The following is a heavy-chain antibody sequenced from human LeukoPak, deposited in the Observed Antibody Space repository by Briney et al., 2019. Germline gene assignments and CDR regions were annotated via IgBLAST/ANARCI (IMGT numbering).Heavy chain of an antibody. D-gene: IGHD2-2*01. CDR3: ARARGYCSSTSCYFGDAFDI. J-gene: IGHJ3*02. CDR2: IYTSGST. CDR1: GGSISSGSYY. Sequence: SETLSLTCTVSGGSISSGSYYWSWIRQPAGKGLEWIGRIYTSGSTNYNPSLKSRVTISVDTSKNQFSLKLSSVTAADTAVYYCARARGYCSSTSCYFGDAFDIWGQGTMVTVSS. V-gene: IGHV4-61*02.